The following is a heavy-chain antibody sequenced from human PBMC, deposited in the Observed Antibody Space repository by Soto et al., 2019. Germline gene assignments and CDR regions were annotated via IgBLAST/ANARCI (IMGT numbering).Heavy chain of an antibody. V-gene: IGHV2-5*01. CDR2: IHWNDDK. Sequence: SGRTHANPRRTQTPTCTFSRFSLSHSGVDVGWIRQPPGKALEWLARIHWNDDKYDRQSLESRLTISKASSKNQVVLKMSNMDHVYTPPYYCAYKRWGQRIDWGQGAPVNVSS. J-gene: IGHJ4*02. CDR3: AYKRWGQRID. D-gene: IGHD1-20*01. CDR1: RFSLSHSGVD.